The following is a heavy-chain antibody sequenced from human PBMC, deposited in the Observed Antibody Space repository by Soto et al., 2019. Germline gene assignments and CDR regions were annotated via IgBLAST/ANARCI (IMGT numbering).Heavy chain of an antibody. CDR2: ITGSGGST. V-gene: IGHV3-23*01. D-gene: IGHD6-13*01. Sequence: EVQLLESGGGLVQRGGSLRLSCAASGFTFRTYAMSWVRQAPGKGLEWVSAITGSGGSTYYADSVKGRFTISRDNSKNTLYLQMNSLRAEDTAVYYCAKLGTKLVAFMDVWGQGTTVTVSS. CDR3: AKLGTKLVAFMDV. J-gene: IGHJ6*02. CDR1: GFTFRTYA.